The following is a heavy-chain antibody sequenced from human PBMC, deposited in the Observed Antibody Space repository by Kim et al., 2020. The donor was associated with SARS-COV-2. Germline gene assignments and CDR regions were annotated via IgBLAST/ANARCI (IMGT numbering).Heavy chain of an antibody. CDR3: ARGDCSSTICYSMDV. Sequence: ASVKVSCKASGYTFTKHAMNWVRLAPGQGLEWMGWINTDNGNPTYAQGFRGRYVFSLDSSVSTAYLQISSLKAEDTAVYYCARGDCSSTICYSMDVWGHGTTVTVSS. D-gene: IGHD2-2*01. CDR1: GYTFTKHA. CDR2: INTDNGNP. J-gene: IGHJ6*02. V-gene: IGHV7-4-1*02.